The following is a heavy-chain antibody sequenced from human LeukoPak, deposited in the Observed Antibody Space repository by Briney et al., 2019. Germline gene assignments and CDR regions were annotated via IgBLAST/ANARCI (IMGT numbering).Heavy chain of an antibody. J-gene: IGHJ6*03. CDR2: MNPNSGNT. D-gene: IGHD3-3*01. Sequence: ASVKVSCKASGYTFTNYDINWVRQATGQGLEWMGWMNPNSGNTGYAQKFQGRVTMTRNTSISTAYMELSSLRSEDTAVYYCARGIFLEWLLYYYYYYMDVWGKGTTVTVSS. CDR1: GYTFTNYD. V-gene: IGHV1-8*01. CDR3: ARGIFLEWLLYYYYYYMDV.